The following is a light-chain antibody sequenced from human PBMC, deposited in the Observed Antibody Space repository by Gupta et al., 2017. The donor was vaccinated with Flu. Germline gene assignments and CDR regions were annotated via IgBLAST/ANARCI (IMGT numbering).Light chain of an antibody. V-gene: IGLV1-47*02. CDR2: SDD. CDR3: SSWDESQSGLV. Sequence: VTIAGYGSSSNIGSNFLVCFHQFPAATPHLLINSDDRRQSGVPDGCSGSKSGTNASLPTIWLRAEEEADYYCSSWDESQSGLVFGTGTMVTVL. CDR1: SSNIGSNF. J-gene: IGLJ1*01.